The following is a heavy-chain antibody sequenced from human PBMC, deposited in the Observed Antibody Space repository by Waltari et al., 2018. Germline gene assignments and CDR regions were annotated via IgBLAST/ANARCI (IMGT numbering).Heavy chain of an antibody. Sequence: QLQLQESGPGMVKPSETLSLTCTVSGGSISSSSYYWGWLRQPPGKVLECIGSILYSGSTYYNPSLKSRVTISVDTSKNQFSLKLSSVTAADTAVYYCARHGHDFWSGFDYWGQGTLVTVSS. J-gene: IGHJ4*02. CDR1: GGSISSSSYY. D-gene: IGHD3-3*01. CDR3: ARHGHDFWSGFDY. CDR2: ILYSGST. V-gene: IGHV4-39*01.